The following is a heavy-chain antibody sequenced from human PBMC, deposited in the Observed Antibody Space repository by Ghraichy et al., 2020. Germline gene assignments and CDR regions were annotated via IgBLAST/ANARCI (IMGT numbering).Heavy chain of an antibody. CDR2: ISGSGGST. CDR3: ARGGWLLLPSYYYGMDV. J-gene: IGHJ6*02. D-gene: IGHD3-22*01. V-gene: IGHV3-23*01. CDR1: GFTFSSYA. Sequence: GGSLRLSCAASGFTFSSYAMSWVRQAPGKGLEWVSAISGSGGSTYYADSVKGRFTISRDNSKNTLYLQMNSLRAEDTAVYYCARGGWLLLPSYYYGMDVWGQGTTVTVSS.